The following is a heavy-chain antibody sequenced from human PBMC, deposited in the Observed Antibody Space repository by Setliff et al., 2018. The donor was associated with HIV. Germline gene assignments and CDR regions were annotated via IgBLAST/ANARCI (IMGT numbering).Heavy chain of an antibody. CDR3: ARGVKGVIITYYYYCMDV. Sequence: KPSETLSLTCAVYGGSFSGYYWTWVRQSPGKGLEWIGEVNHSGRTNYNPSLKSRLALSGDMSKNQFSLSLRSVTAADTAVYYCARGVKGVIITYYYYCMDVWGKGTAVTVSS. J-gene: IGHJ6*03. D-gene: IGHD3-10*01. V-gene: IGHV4-34*01. CDR1: GGSFSGYY. CDR2: VNHSGRT.